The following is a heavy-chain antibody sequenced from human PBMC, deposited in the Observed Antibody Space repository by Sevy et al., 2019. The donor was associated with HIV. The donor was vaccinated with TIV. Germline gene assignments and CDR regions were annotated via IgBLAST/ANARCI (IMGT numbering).Heavy chain of an antibody. CDR2: ISSSSSYI. V-gene: IGHV3-21*01. CDR1: GFTFSSYG. D-gene: IGHD4-4*01. J-gene: IGHJ4*02. Sequence: GGSLRLSCAASGFTFSSYGMHWVRQAPGKGLEWVSSISSSSSYIYYADSVKGRFTISRDNAKNSLYLQMNSLRAEDTAVYYCARDGSVTASDYWGQGTLVTVSS. CDR3: ARDGSVTASDY.